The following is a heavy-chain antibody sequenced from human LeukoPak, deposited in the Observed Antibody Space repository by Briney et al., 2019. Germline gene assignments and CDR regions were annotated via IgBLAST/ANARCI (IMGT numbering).Heavy chain of an antibody. J-gene: IGHJ4*02. CDR2: IYPGDSDT. D-gene: IGHD6-13*01. V-gene: IGHV5-51*01. CDR3: ARRSLTYSSSWYILGYYFDY. CDR1: GYSFTSYW. Sequence: GESLKISCKGSGYSFTSYWIGWVRQMPGKGLEWMGIIYPGDSDTRYSPSFQGQVTISADKSISTAYLQWSSLKASDTAMYYCARRSLTYSSSWYILGYYFDYWGQGTLVTVSS.